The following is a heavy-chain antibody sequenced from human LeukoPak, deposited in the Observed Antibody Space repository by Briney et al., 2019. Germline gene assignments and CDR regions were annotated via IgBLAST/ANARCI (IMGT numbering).Heavy chain of an antibody. V-gene: IGHV3-53*04. CDR3: ARGGTPGFSTGRIDY. D-gene: IGHD6-19*01. CDR1: GFNVSSNY. J-gene: IGHJ4*02. CDR2: LYGAGST. Sequence: SGGSLRLSCAASGFNVSSNYMSWVRQAPGKGLERVSVLYGAGSTYYADSVKGRFTISRHDSQNTLFLQMNSLRAEDTAVYYCARGGTPGFSTGRIDYWGQGTLVTVSS.